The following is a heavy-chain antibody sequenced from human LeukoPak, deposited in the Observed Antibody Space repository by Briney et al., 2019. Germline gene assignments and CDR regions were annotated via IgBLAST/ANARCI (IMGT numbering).Heavy chain of an antibody. D-gene: IGHD2-15*01. CDR2: ISASGST. V-gene: IGHV4-4*07. Sequence: PSETLSLTCTVSGGPIRSYYWGWVRQPAGKRLGWIGRISASGSTDYNPSLKSRVTMSVDTSKNQFSLRLSSVTAADTAVYYCSREGRSSTPGYWGQGALVTVSS. CDR1: GGPIRSYY. CDR3: SREGRSSTPGY. J-gene: IGHJ4*02.